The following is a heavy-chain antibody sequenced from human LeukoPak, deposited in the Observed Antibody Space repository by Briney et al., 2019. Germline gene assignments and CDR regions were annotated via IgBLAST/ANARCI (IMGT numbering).Heavy chain of an antibody. CDR1: GFTFSSYA. CDR2: ISYDGSNK. D-gene: IGHD1-26*01. CDR3: ARPFRRWELPDYFDY. Sequence: GRSLRLSCAASGFTFSSYAMHWVRQAPGKGLEWVAVISYDGSNKYYAGSVKGRFTISRDNSKNTLYLQMNSLRAEDTAVYYCARPFRRWELPDYFDYWGQGTLVTVSS. J-gene: IGHJ4*02. V-gene: IGHV3-30-3*01.